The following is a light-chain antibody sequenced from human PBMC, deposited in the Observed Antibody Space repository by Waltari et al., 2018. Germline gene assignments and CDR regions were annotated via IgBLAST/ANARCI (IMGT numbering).Light chain of an antibody. Sequence: DIQMTQSPPTLSASVGDRVAITCRASQGISSWLAWYQQKPGKAPKLLIYKASNLESGVPSRFSGGGSGTEFTLTINSLQPDDFATYYCQHYDSYSATFGRGTKVEIK. CDR2: KAS. V-gene: IGKV1-5*03. CDR1: QGISSW. CDR3: QHYDSYSAT. J-gene: IGKJ4*02.